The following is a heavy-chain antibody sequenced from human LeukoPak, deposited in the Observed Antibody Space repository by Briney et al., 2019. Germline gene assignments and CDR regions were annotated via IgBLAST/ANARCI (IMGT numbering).Heavy chain of an antibody. CDR2: IQTKNDGETT. D-gene: IGHD3-16*01. J-gene: IGHJ4*01. CDR1: GFTFSNVW. Sequence: GGSLRLSCSASGFTFSNVWMIWVRQAPGKGLEWVGRIQTKNDGETTDYAAPVKGRFTISRDDSKNTLYLQMNSLKIEDTAVYYGTSTLGYWGHGTLVTVSS. CDR3: TSTLGY. V-gene: IGHV3-15*01.